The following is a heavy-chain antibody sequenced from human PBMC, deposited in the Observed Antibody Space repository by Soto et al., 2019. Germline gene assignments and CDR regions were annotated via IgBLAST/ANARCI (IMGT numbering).Heavy chain of an antibody. CDR3: ASIFVPAVSQAFDD. Sequence: GGSLILSCAASGFIFRSHEMNWVRQAPGKGLEWVSYISSSGYTKHYADSVKGRFTVSRDNAKNSLFLQMNSLRAEDTAVYYCASIFVPAVSQAFDDWGPGNVVTVSS. CDR1: GFIFRSHE. V-gene: IGHV3-48*03. J-gene: IGHJ4*02. D-gene: IGHD2-2*01. CDR2: ISSSGYTK.